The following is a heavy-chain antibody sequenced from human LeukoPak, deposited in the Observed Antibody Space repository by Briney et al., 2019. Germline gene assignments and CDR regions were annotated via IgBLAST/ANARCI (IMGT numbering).Heavy chain of an antibody. CDR2: ISSSGSTI. D-gene: IGHD6-19*01. J-gene: IGHJ3*02. Sequence: GGSLRLSCAASGFTFSSYEMNWVRQAPGKGLEWVSYISSSGSTIYYADSVKGRFTISRDNAKNSLYLQMNSLRAEDTAVYYCAAISGWSVDAFDIWGQGTMVTVSS. CDR3: AAISGWSVDAFDI. V-gene: IGHV3-48*03. CDR1: GFTFSSYE.